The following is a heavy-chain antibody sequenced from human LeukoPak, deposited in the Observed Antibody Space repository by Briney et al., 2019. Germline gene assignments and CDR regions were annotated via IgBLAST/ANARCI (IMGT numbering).Heavy chain of an antibody. J-gene: IGHJ4*02. D-gene: IGHD6-19*01. Sequence: SETLSLTCAVYGGSFSGYYWTWIHQPPGKGLEWIGEINHSGSTNYNPSLKSRVTISVDTSKNQFSLKLSSATAADTAVYYCARGKGSGWTFDYWGQGTLVTVSS. V-gene: IGHV4-34*01. CDR2: INHSGST. CDR3: ARGKGSGWTFDY. CDR1: GGSFSGYY.